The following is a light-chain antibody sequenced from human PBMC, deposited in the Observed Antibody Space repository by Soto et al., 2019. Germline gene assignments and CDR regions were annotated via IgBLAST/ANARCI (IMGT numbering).Light chain of an antibody. CDR1: SSNIGSNS. V-gene: IGLV1-44*01. CDR3: AAWDDSLNGQGV. J-gene: IGLJ3*02. Sequence: VLTQPPSASGTPGQRVTISCSGSSSNIGSNSVSWYQQLPGTAPKLLIYTNSQRPSGVPDRFSASKSGTSAFLAISGLQSEDEADYYCAAWDDSLNGQGVFGGGTKLTVL. CDR2: TNS.